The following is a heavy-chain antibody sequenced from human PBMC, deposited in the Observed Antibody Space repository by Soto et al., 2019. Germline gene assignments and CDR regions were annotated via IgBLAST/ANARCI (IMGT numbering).Heavy chain of an antibody. CDR1: GFTFSSDW. V-gene: IGHV3-7*03. D-gene: IGHD3-3*01. J-gene: IGHJ4*02. CDR3: ASTGGVDFWSGYSGY. Sequence: PGGSLRLSCAASGFTFSSDWMSWVRQAPGKGLEWVANIKQDGSEKYYVDSVKGRFTISRDNAKNSLYLQMNSLRAEDTAVYYCASTGGVDFWSGYSGYWGQGT. CDR2: IKQDGSEK.